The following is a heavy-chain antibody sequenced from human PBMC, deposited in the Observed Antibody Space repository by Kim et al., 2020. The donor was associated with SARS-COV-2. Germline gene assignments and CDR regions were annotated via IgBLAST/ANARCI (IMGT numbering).Heavy chain of an antibody. CDR1: GFTVSSNY. J-gene: IGHJ6*02. V-gene: IGHV3-53*01. D-gene: IGHD2-15*01. CDR2: IYSGGST. Sequence: GGSLRLSCAASGFTVSSNYMSWVRQAPGKGLEWVSVIYSGGSTYYADSVKGRFTISRDNSKNTLYLQMNSLRAEDTAVYYCARDMSGGSWRTSARDPTYYYYGMDVWGQGTTVTVSS. CDR3: ARDMSGGSWRTSARDPTYYYYGMDV.